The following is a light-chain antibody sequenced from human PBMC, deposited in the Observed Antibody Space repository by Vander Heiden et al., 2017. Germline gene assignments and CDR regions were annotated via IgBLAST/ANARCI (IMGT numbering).Light chain of an antibody. CDR2: GKK. V-gene: IGLV1-47*01. CDR3: EAWDDSLSGHVV. J-gene: IGLJ2*01. Sequence: QSVLTQPPSASGTPGQRVTISCSGRSSNIGSNYVYWYQQLPGTAPKLLSYGKKQRHSGVPYRCSGSKSGTSASLAISGLRSEDEADYYCEAWDDSLSGHVVFGGGTKLTVL. CDR1: SSNIGSNY.